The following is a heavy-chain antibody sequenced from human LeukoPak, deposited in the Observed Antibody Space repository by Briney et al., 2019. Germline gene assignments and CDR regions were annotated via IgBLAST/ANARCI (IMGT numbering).Heavy chain of an antibody. D-gene: IGHD1-26*01. CDR1: GFTFSSYE. J-gene: IGHJ4*02. Sequence: PGGSLRLSCAASGFTFSSYEMNWVRQAPGKGLEWVSYISSSGSTIYYADSVKGRFTISRDNAKSSLYLQMNSLRAEDTAVYYCARAPTVVGATGFDYWGQGTLVTVSS. CDR3: ARAPTVVGATGFDY. V-gene: IGHV3-48*03. CDR2: ISSSGSTI.